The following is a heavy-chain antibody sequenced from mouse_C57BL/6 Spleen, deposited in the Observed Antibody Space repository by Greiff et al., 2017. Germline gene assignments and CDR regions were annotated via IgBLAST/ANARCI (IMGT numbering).Heavy chain of an antibody. J-gene: IGHJ1*03. CDR3: TRHYYGSSYRYFDV. CDR1: GYTFTDYE. CDR2: IDPETGGT. V-gene: IGHV1-15*01. Sequence: QVQLQQSGAELVRPGASVTLSCKASGYTFTDYEMHWVKQTPVHGLEWIGAIDPETGGTASNQKFKGKAILTADKSSSTAYMELRSLTSEDSAVYYGTRHYYGSSYRYFDVWGTGTTVTVSS. D-gene: IGHD1-1*01.